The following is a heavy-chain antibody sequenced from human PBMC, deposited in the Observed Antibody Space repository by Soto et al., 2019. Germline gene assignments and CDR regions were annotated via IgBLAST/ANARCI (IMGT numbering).Heavy chain of an antibody. CDR1: GGSFSGYY. CDR3: ARVRYSSSWYSVYFDY. Sequence: PSETLSLTCAVYGGSFSGYYWSWIRQPPGKGLEWIGEINHSGSTNYNPSLKSRVTISVDTSKNQFSLKLSSVTAADTAVYYCARVRYSSSWYSVYFDYWGQGTLVTVSS. V-gene: IGHV4-34*01. CDR2: INHSGST. D-gene: IGHD6-13*01. J-gene: IGHJ4*02.